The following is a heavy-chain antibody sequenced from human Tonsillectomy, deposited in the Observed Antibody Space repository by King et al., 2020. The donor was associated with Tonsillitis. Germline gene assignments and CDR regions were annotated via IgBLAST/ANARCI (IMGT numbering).Heavy chain of an antibody. CDR1: GFTFSSYW. Sequence: VQLVESGGGLVQPGGSLRLSCAASGFTFSSYWMSWVRQAPGKGLEWGANIKQDGSEKYYVDSVKGRFTISRDNAKNSLYLQMNSLRAEDTAVYYCARETAPYYDFWSGYEGRGDDAFDIWGQGTMVTVSS. CDR3: ARETAPYYDFWSGYEGRGDDAFDI. D-gene: IGHD3-3*01. V-gene: IGHV3-7*01. CDR2: IKQDGSEK. J-gene: IGHJ3*02.